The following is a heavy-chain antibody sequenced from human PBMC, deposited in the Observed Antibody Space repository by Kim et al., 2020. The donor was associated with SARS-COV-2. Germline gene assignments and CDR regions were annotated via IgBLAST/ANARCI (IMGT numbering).Heavy chain of an antibody. CDR3: ARGWGYCSSTSCYISPPPDY. Sequence: RFTISRDNSKNTLYLQMNSLRAEDTAVYYCARGWGYCSSTSCYISPPPDYWGQGTLVTVSS. J-gene: IGHJ4*02. D-gene: IGHD2-2*02. V-gene: IGHV3-30*01.